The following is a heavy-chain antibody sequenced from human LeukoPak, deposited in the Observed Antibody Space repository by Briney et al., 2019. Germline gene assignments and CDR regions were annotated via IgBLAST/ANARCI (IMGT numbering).Heavy chain of an antibody. Sequence: ASVKVSCKASGYTFTSYYMHWVRQAPGQGLEWMGIINPSGGSTSYAQKFQGRVTMTRDTSTSTVYMELSSLRSEDTAVYYCARDRNEWEKEVAFDIWGQGTMVTVSS. D-gene: IGHD1-26*01. CDR3: ARDRNEWEKEVAFDI. CDR2: INPSGGST. V-gene: IGHV1-46*01. J-gene: IGHJ3*02. CDR1: GYTFTSYY.